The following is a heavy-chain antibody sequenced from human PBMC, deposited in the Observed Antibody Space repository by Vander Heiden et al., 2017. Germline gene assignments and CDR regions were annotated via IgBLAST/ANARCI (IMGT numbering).Heavy chain of an antibody. Sequence: EVQLVESGGGLVQPGGSLRLSCAASGFTLTNYWMHWFRQAPGKGPVWVSRINSDGSIITYADSVKGRFTISRDIAKNTLYQEMNGLKAEDTAVYYCARRGSSPSDTWGQGTIVTVSS. J-gene: IGHJ3*02. D-gene: IGHD3-10*01. CDR2: INSDGSII. CDR3: ARRGSSPSDT. CDR1: GFTLTNYW. V-gene: IGHV3-74*01.